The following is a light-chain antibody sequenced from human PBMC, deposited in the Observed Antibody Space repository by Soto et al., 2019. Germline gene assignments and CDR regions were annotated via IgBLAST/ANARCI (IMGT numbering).Light chain of an antibody. V-gene: IGKV1-39*01. CDR1: QSISVH. CDR3: HQSYITPYT. CDR2: AAS. J-gene: IGKJ2*01. Sequence: DIQMTQSPRSVSASVGDTVTITCRASQSISVHLNWYQQKPGKVPKLLLYAASNLQSGVPSRFSGSGSETDFALTISSLQPEDFATYYCHQSYITPYTFGQGTKLQIK.